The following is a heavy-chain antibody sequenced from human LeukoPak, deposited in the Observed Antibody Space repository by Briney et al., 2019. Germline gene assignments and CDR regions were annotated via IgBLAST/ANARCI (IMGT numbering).Heavy chain of an antibody. Sequence: GASVKDSCKTSGYTFTGYFMHWVRQAPGQGLEWMGWINPNSGGTNYPQIFQGRVSMTRDTSISTAYMELSRLRSDDTAVYYCARERGTGSHDYWGQGTLVTVSS. CDR2: INPNSGGT. CDR3: ARERGTGSHDY. J-gene: IGHJ4*02. V-gene: IGHV1-2*02. CDR1: GYTFTGYF. D-gene: IGHD1-1*01.